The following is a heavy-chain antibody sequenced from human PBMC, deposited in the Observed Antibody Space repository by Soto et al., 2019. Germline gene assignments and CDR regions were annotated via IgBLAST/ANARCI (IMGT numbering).Heavy chain of an antibody. CDR1: GGSISSSSYY. CDR3: ARGSGSYYYYYGMDV. Sequence: PSETLSLTCTVSGGSISSSSYYWGWIRQPPGKGLGWIGSIYYSGSTYYNPSLKSRVTISVDTSKNQFSLKLSSVTAADTAVYYCARGSGSYYYYYGMDVWGQGTTVTGS. D-gene: IGHD1-26*01. V-gene: IGHV4-39*01. J-gene: IGHJ6*02. CDR2: IYYSGST.